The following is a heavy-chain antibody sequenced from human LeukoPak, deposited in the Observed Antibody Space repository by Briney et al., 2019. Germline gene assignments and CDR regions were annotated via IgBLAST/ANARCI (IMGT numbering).Heavy chain of an antibody. D-gene: IGHD5-12*01. J-gene: IGHJ6*02. CDR2: IYYSGST. CDR1: GGSISSYY. CDR3: ARGYRARNGYSGYDYYYYYGMDV. V-gene: IGHV4-59*01. Sequence: SETLSLTCTVSGGSISSYYWSWIRQPPGKGLEWIGYIYYSGSTNYNPSLKSRVTISVDTSKNQFSLKLSSVTAADTAVYYCARGYRARNGYSGYDYYYYYGMDVWGQGTTVTVSS.